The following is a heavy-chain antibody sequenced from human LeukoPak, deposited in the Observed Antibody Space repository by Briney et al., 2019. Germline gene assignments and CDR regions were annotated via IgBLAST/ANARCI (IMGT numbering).Heavy chain of an antibody. CDR1: GFTFSRYW. CDR3: VRIFLGSTTLPDY. V-gene: IGHV3-7*05. CDR2: IKQDGSEK. D-gene: IGHD1-26*01. Sequence: GGSLTLSCAASGFTFSRYWMTWVRQAPGKGLEWVANIKQDGSEKYYVDSVKGRFTISRDNTKNSLSLQMNSLRAEDTAAYYCVRIFLGSTTLPDYWGQGTLVTVSS. J-gene: IGHJ4*02.